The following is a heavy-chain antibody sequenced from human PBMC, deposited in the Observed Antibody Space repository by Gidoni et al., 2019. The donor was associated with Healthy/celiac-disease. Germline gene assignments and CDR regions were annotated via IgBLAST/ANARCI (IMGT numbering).Heavy chain of an antibody. CDR1: VGSFSGYN. V-gene: IGHV4-34*01. Sequence: QVQLQQWGAGLLKPSETLSLTCAVYVGSFSGYNWSWIRQPPGKGLEWIGEINHSGSTNYNPSLKSRVTISVDTSKNQFSLKLSSVTAADTAVYYCARASIYSSGWYGFDYWGQGTLVTVSS. CDR2: INHSGST. D-gene: IGHD6-19*01. J-gene: IGHJ4*02. CDR3: ARASIYSSGWYGFDY.